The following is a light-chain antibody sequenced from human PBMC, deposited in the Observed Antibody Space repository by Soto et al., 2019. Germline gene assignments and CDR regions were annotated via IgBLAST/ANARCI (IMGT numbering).Light chain of an antibody. Sequence: DIQITQSPSTLSASVGDRVTITCRASQILRGWLAWYQQRPGKAPKALIYKASSLESGVPSRFSGSGSGTEFTLTISSIQHDDFATYYCQQYNSYWGTFGPGTKVDI. J-gene: IGKJ3*01. CDR2: KAS. CDR1: QILRGW. CDR3: QQYNSYWGT. V-gene: IGKV1-5*03.